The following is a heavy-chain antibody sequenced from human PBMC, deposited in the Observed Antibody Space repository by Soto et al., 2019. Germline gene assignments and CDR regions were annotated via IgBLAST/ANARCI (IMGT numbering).Heavy chain of an antibody. J-gene: IGHJ4*02. CDR3: ATVNAVDY. Sequence: GGSLRLSCAASGFTFSTYAMSWVRQAPGKGLEWVSAISGSGGSTYYADSVKGRFIIFRDNSKKTLYLQMNSLRAEDTAVYYCATVNAVDYWGQGTLVTVYS. CDR1: GFTFSTYA. V-gene: IGHV3-23*01. CDR2: ISGSGGST.